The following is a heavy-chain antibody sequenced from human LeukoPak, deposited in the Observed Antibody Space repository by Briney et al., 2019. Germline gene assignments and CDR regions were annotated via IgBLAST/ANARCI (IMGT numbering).Heavy chain of an antibody. CDR3: ARVNINNWHSCDY. CDR2: ISGSGVST. J-gene: IGHJ4*02. Sequence: PGGSLRLSCAASGFTFSSYAMSWVRQAPGKGLEWVSAISGSGVSTFYADSVKGRFTISRDNSKNTLYLQINSLRAEDTAVYYCARVNINNWHSCDYWGQGTLVTVSS. V-gene: IGHV3-23*01. CDR1: GFTFSSYA. D-gene: IGHD1-1*01.